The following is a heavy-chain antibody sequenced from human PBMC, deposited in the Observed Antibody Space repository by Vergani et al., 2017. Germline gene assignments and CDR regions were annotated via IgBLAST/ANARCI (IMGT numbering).Heavy chain of an antibody. CDR3: AKDQKVVLMVYATRPYFQH. V-gene: IGHV3-30*07. CDR2: ISYDGSNK. CDR1: GFTFSSYA. Sequence: QVQLVESGGGVVQPGRSLRLSCAASGFTFSSYAMHWVRQAPGKGLEWVAVISYDGSNKYYADSVKGRFTISRDNSKNTLYLQMNSLRAEDTAVYYCAKDQKVVLMVYATRPYFQHWGQGTLVTVSS. J-gene: IGHJ1*01. D-gene: IGHD2-8*01.